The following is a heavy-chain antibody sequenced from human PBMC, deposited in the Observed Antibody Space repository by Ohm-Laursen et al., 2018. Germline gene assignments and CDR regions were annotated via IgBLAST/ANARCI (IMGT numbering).Heavy chain of an antibody. Sequence: SLRLSCAASDLTLSDNYINWVRQAPGKGLEWVSGIYSDGVTDNADSVKGRFTISRDDSKNTVYLQMNSLRVDDTAVYYCARGKGIAVIQLEDCCFDLWGRGTLVTVSS. CDR3: ARGKGIAVIQLEDCCFDL. D-gene: IGHD1-1*01. CDR2: IYSDGVT. J-gene: IGHJ2*01. V-gene: IGHV3-53*01. CDR1: DLTLSDNY.